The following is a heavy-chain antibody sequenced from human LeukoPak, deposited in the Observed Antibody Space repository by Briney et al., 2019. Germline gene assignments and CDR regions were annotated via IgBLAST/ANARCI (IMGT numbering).Heavy chain of an antibody. CDR3: ARVVGYCSSTSCPNWFDP. CDR1: GVSISSHY. V-gene: IGHV4-59*11. D-gene: IGHD2-2*01. Sequence: SETLSLTCTVSGVSISSHYWSWIRQPPGKGLEWIGYIYYGGSTNYNPSLKSRVTISVDTSKNQFSLKLSSVTAADTAVYYCARVVGYCSSTSCPNWFDPWGQGTLVTVSS. CDR2: IYYGGST. J-gene: IGHJ5*02.